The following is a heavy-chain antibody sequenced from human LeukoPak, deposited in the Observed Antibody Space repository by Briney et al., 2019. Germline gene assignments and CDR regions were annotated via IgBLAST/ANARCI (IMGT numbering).Heavy chain of an antibody. CDR3: AKENEGYYYYGMDV. J-gene: IGHJ6*02. CDR1: GFALSSYA. Sequence: GGSLRLSCAASGFALSSYAMSWVRQAPGKGLEWVSLISGSGGSTYYADSVKGRLTISRDNSNNTLYLQMNSLRAEDTAVHYCAKENEGYYYYGMDVWGQGTTVTVSS. V-gene: IGHV3-23*01. CDR2: ISGSGGST.